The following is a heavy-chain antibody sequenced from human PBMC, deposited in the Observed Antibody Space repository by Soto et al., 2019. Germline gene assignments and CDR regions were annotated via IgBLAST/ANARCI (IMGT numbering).Heavy chain of an antibody. CDR2: ISAHNGNT. CDR1: GYTFTSYG. CDR3: ARGRYGDY. J-gene: IGHJ4*02. V-gene: IGHV1-18*01. D-gene: IGHD1-1*01. Sequence: QVHLVQSGAEVKKPGVSVKVSCKASGYTFTSYGITWVRQAPGQGLEWMGWISAHNGNTDYAQKLQGRVIVTRDTSTSTAYMELRSLRSDDTVVYYCARGRYGDYWGQGALVTVSS.